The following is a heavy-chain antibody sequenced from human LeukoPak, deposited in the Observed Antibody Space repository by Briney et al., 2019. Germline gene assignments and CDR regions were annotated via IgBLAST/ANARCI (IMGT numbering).Heavy chain of an antibody. V-gene: IGHV3-11*01. D-gene: IGHD3-3*01. CDR2: IDGSSSRI. J-gene: IGHJ3*02. Sequence: GGSLRLSCAASGFTFSDYYMSWIRQAPGKELEWVSYIDGSSSRINYADSVKGRFTISRDNAKNSLFLQMNSLTVEDTAVYCCASRVAFDIWGLGTMVTVSS. CDR3: ASRVAFDI. CDR1: GFTFSDYY.